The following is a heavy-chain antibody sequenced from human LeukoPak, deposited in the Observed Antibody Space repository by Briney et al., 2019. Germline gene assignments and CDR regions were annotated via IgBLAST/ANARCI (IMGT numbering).Heavy chain of an antibody. CDR3: AVSPKLVEV. D-gene: IGHD1-7*01. CDR1: GFTFSSYG. CDR2: INNSGGST. V-gene: IGHV3-23*01. J-gene: IGHJ6*04. Sequence: PGGSLRLSCAASGFTFSSYGMSWVRQAPGKGLEWVSSINNSGGSTHYADSVKGRFTISRDNSKNTMYLQMKSLRAEDTAVYYCAVSPKLVEVWGKGTTITVSS.